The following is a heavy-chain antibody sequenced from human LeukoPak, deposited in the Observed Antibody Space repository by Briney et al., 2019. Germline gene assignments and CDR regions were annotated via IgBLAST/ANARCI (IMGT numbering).Heavy chain of an antibody. CDR2: FSARGGTT. CDR1: GFTFSNYA. D-gene: IGHD5-24*01. Sequence: PGGSLRLSCVATGFTFSNYAMSWVRQAPGKGLEWFSAFSARGGTTYYADSVKGRFTISRDNSKNTLHLQMNSLRAEDTAVYYCASHGYSNTQDDYWGQGTLVTVSS. V-gene: IGHV3-23*01. J-gene: IGHJ4*02. CDR3: ASHGYSNTQDDY.